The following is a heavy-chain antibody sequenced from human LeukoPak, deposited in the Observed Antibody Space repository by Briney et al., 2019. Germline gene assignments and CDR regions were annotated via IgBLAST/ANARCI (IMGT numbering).Heavy chain of an antibody. CDR3: ARGGIQLWSYYFDY. CDR2: IVVGSGNT. Sequence: SVKVSCKASGFTFTSSAVQWVRQARGQRLEWIGWIVVGSGNTNYAQKFQERVTITRDMSTSTAYMELSSLRSEDTAVYYCARGGIQLWSYYFDYWGQGTLVTVSS. V-gene: IGHV1-58*01. J-gene: IGHJ4*02. CDR1: GFTFTSSA. D-gene: IGHD5-18*01.